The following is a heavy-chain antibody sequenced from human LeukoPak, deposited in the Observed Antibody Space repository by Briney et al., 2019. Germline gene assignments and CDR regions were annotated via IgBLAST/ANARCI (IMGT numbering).Heavy chain of an antibody. CDR2: IYPGDSDI. Sequence: GESLKISCKGSGYSFTSYWIGWVRQLPGKGLEWMGIIYPGDSDIRYSPSFQGQVTISADKSISTANLQWSSLKASDSAMYYCARVGEWDPLVYFDFWGQGTLVTVSS. CDR3: ARVGEWDPLVYFDF. D-gene: IGHD1-26*01. V-gene: IGHV5-51*01. CDR1: GYSFTSYW. J-gene: IGHJ4*02.